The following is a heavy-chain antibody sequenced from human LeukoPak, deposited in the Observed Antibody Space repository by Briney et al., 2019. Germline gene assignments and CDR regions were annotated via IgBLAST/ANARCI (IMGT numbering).Heavy chain of an antibody. V-gene: IGHV1-69*13. CDR1: GGTFSSYA. D-gene: IGHD5-24*01. CDR2: IIPIFGTA. Sequence: GASVKVSCKASGGTFSSYAISWVRQAPGQGLEWMGGIIPIFGTANYAQKFQGRVTITADESTSTAYMELSSLRSEDTAVYYCASLEARPRPSMWGQGTLVTVSS. J-gene: IGHJ4*02. CDR3: ASLEARPRPSM.